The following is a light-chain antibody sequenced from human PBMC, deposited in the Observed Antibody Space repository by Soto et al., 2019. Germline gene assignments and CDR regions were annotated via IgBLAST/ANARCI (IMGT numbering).Light chain of an antibody. CDR1: QSVTSTY. CDR2: GAS. CDR3: QQYGISPYT. J-gene: IGKJ2*01. V-gene: IGKV3-20*01. Sequence: EIVLTQSPGTLSLSPGERATLSCRASQSVTSTYLAWYQQRPGQAPRLLIYGASSRTTGIPDRFSGSGSGTDFTLTISRREPEDFAVYYCQQYGISPYTFGQGTKLEIK.